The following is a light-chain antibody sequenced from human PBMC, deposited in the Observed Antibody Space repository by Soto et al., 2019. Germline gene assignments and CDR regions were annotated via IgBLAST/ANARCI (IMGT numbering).Light chain of an antibody. Sequence: SYELTQPPSVSVSPGQTASITCSGDQLGDKYASWYQQKSGQSPVLVIYQDNKRPLGIPERFSGSNSGNMATLTISGTQAMDEADYYCQAWDSSTFYVFGTGTKVTVL. CDR1: QLGDKY. J-gene: IGLJ1*01. CDR2: QDN. CDR3: QAWDSSTFYV. V-gene: IGLV3-1*01.